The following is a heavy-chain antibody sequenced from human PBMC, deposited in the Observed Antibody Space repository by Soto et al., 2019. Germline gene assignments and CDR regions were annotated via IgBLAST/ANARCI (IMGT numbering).Heavy chain of an antibody. CDR2: ISYTART. J-gene: IGHJ4*02. D-gene: IGHD6-13*01. V-gene: IGHV4-61*03. Sequence: SETLSLTCIVSGDSVTSGSYYWTWLRQPPGKGLEWIGYISYTARTKYNPSLQSRVTISVDTSKNDFSLNLSSVTAADTAVYYCARVLRVWRHASTAAGTFDYWGQGTLVTVSS. CDR1: GDSVTSGSYY. CDR3: ARVLRVWRHASTAAGTFDY.